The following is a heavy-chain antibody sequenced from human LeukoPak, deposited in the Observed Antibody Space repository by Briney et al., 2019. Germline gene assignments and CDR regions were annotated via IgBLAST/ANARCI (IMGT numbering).Heavy chain of an antibody. Sequence: SETLSLTCTVSGGSISSSSYYWGWIRQPPGKGLEWIGSIYYTGSTYYNPSLESRVTISVDTSKNQFSLKLYSVTTADTAVYYCARVVRGGGKPYYYYYMDVWGKGTTVTVSS. CDR2: IYYTGST. D-gene: IGHD2-2*01. V-gene: IGHV4-39*01. CDR3: ARVVRGGGKPYYYYYMDV. CDR1: GGSISSSSYY. J-gene: IGHJ6*03.